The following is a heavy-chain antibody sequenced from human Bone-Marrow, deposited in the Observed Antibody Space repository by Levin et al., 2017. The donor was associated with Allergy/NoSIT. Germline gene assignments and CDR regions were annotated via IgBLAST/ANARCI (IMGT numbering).Heavy chain of an antibody. CDR3: ARTPCDQGELDYGYYGLDV. Sequence: KISCKTSGGSFSNYGISWVREAPGQGLEWMGSIITMSHITDYAQSFQGRVTITADESTNTAYMELISLTSEDTAVYFCARTPCDQGELDYGYYGLDVWGQGTTVTVSS. V-gene: IGHV1-69*15. CDR1: GGSFSNYG. D-gene: IGHD3-16*01. CDR2: IITMSHIT. J-gene: IGHJ6*02.